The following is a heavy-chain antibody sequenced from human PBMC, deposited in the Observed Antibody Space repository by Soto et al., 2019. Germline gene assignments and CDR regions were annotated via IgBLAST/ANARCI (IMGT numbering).Heavy chain of an antibody. CDR3: ARAANYGETNNWFDP. Sequence: EVQLVESGGGLVQPGGSLRLSCAASGFTVSSNSMSWVRQAPGKGLEWVSVIYSGGSTYYADSVKGRFTISRDNSKNTLYLQMNSLRAEDTAVYYCARAANYGETNNWFDPWGQGTLVTVSS. CDR2: IYSGGST. V-gene: IGHV3-66*01. J-gene: IGHJ5*02. CDR1: GFTVSSNS. D-gene: IGHD3-10*01.